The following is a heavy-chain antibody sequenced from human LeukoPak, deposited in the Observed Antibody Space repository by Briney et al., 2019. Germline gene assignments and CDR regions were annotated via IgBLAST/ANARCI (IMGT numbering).Heavy chain of an antibody. CDR2: ISSSGSTI. J-gene: IGHJ6*03. CDR3: ARCDSSGYYFYYYYYMDV. Sequence: PGGSLRLSCAASGFTFSDYYMSWIRQAPGKGLEWVSYISSSGSTIYYADSVKGRFTNSRDNAKNSLYLQMNSLRAEGTAVYYCARCDSSGYYFYYYYYMDVWGKGTTVTVSS. CDR1: GFTFSDYY. D-gene: IGHD3-22*01. V-gene: IGHV3-11*04.